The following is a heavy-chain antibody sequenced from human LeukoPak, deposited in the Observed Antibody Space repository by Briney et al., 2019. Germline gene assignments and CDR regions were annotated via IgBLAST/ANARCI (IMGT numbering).Heavy chain of an antibody. V-gene: IGHV3-30*01. Sequence: GGSLRLSCAASGFTFSSYAMHWVRQAPGKGLEGVALISYDASNKYYADSVKGRFTISRDNSKNTLYLQMNSLRAEDTAVYYCAREGSSGYYPAACDYWGQGTLVTVSS. CDR2: ISYDASNK. D-gene: IGHD3-22*01. J-gene: IGHJ4*02. CDR1: GFTFSSYA. CDR3: AREGSSGYYPAACDY.